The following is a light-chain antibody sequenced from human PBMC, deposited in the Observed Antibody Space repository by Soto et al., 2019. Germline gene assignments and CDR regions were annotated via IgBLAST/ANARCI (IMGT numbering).Light chain of an antibody. V-gene: IGKV3-11*01. J-gene: IGKJ2*01. CDR2: DAS. Sequence: EIVLTQSPATLSLSPGERATLSCRASQSIRQFLAWYQQKPGQAPRLLIYDASNRATGIPARFSGSGSGTDFTLTISSLEPEDFAVYYCQQRSNWPPSTFGQGTKLEIK. CDR1: QSIRQF. CDR3: QQRSNWPPST.